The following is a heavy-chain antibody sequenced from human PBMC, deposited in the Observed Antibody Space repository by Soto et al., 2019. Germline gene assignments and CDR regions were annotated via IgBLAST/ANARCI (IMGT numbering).Heavy chain of an antibody. CDR1: GYSFTSFW. D-gene: IGHD6-6*01. V-gene: IGHV5-51*01. J-gene: IGHJ4*02. CDR3: ARTASTSSSCDY. CDR2: IYPGNSDT. Sequence: EVQLVQSGAEVKKPGESLKISCKGSGYSFTSFWIVWVRQMPGKGLEWMGIIYPGNSDTRYSPSFQGQVTMSADKSTSAAYLQWSSLKASDTAMYYCARTASTSSSCDYWGQGTMVTVSS.